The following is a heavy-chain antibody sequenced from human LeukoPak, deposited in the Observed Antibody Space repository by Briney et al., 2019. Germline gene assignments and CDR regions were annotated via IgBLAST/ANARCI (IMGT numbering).Heavy chain of an antibody. D-gene: IGHD1-26*01. CDR3: ATLTGPYSGSYYGSFDY. CDR1: GYTFTSYY. J-gene: IGHJ4*02. Sequence: ASVKVSCKASGYTFTSYYMHWVRQAPGQGLEWMGIINPSGGSTSYAQKFQGRVTMTRDTSTSTVYIELSSLRSEDTAVYYCATLTGPYSGSYYGSFDYWGQGTLVTVSS. CDR2: INPSGGST. V-gene: IGHV1-46*01.